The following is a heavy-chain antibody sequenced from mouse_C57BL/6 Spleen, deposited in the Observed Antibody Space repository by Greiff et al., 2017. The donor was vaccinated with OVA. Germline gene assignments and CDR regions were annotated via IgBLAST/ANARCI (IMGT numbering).Heavy chain of an antibody. CDR3: ARAQLTFYYFDY. J-gene: IGHJ2*01. V-gene: IGHV3-6*01. Sequence: DVQLQESGPGLVKPSQSLSLTCSVTGYSITSGYYWNWIRQFPGNKLEWMGYISYDGSNNYNPSLKNRISITRDTSKNQFFLKLNSVTTEDTATYYCARAQLTFYYFDYWGQGTTLTVSS. CDR1: GYSITSGYY. D-gene: IGHD3-3*01. CDR2: ISYDGSN.